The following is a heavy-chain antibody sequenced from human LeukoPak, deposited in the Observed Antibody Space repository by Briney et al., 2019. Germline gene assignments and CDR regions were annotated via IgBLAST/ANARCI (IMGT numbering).Heavy chain of an antibody. D-gene: IGHD6-6*01. V-gene: IGHV1-2*02. Sequence: ASAKVSCKTSGYTLTAYYIHWVRQAPGQGLEWMGWINCHSGGTKYAQKLQGRVTMTRDASTGAAYMELSSLRSDDMAVYYCARDGGSSSPYYYYYYMDVWGKGTTVTVSS. CDR1: GYTLTAYY. CDR2: INCHSGGT. J-gene: IGHJ6*03. CDR3: ARDGGSSSPYYYYYYMDV.